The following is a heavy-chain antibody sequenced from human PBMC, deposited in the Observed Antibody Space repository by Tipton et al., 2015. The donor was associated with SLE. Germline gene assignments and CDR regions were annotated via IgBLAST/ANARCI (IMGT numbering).Heavy chain of an antibody. CDR2: IYSGGST. CDR1: GFTVSSNY. D-gene: IGHD4-17*01. Sequence: SLRLSCAASGFTVSSNYMSWVRQAPGKGLEWVSVIYSGGSTYYADSVKGRFTISRDNSKNTLYLQMNSLRAEDTAVYYCARDRATVTGDYYYYYGMDVWGRGTLVTVSS. J-gene: IGHJ6*02. V-gene: IGHV3-53*05. CDR3: ARDRATVTGDYYYYYGMDV.